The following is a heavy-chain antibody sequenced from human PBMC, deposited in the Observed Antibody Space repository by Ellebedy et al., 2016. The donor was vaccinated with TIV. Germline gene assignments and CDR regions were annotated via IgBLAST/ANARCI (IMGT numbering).Heavy chain of an antibody. CDR3: ARRSWRGGYPSYYYFMDV. J-gene: IGHJ6*03. CDR2: IYTSGTT. CDR1: GGSISPYY. V-gene: IGHV4-4*07. D-gene: IGHD1-26*01. Sequence: SETLSLTXTVSGGSISPYYWSWIRQPAGKALEWIGRIYTSGTTYFNPSLKSRVSVSVDTSNNQFSLRLTSVTDSDTAVYYCARRSWRGGYPSYYYFMDVWGNGTTVTVSS.